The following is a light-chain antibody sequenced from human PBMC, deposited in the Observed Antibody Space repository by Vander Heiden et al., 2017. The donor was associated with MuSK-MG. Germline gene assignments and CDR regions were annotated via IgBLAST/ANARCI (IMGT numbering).Light chain of an antibody. V-gene: IGKV1-39*01. CDR2: AAS. CDR3: QQNDSAPPWT. Sequence: DIQMTQSPSSLSASVGDRVTITCRASQGISSYLNWYQQKLGKAPKLLIHAASTLRSGVPSRFSGSGSGTDFTLSISSLQPEDFATYYCQQNDSAPPWTFGQGTKVEIK. CDR1: QGISSY. J-gene: IGKJ1*01.